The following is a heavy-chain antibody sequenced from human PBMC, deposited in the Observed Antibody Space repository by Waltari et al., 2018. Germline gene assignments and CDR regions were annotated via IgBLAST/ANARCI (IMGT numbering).Heavy chain of an antibody. J-gene: IGHJ4*02. CDR2: INPNRGGT. CDR1: GYTFTGYY. D-gene: IGHD6-19*01. Sequence: VQLVQSGAEVKKPGASVKVSCKASGYTFTGYYMHWVRQAPGQGLEWMGRINPNRGGTNYAQRVQRRVPMTRDTSISTAYMELSRLRSDDTAVYYCARASRAMGIALAGTPCYLGQGTLVTVSS. V-gene: IGHV1-2*06. CDR3: ARASRAMGIALAGTPCY.